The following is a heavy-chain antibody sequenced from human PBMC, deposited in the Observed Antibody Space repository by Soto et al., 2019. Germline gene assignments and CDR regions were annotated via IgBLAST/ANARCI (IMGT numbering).Heavy chain of an antibody. J-gene: IGHJ4*02. V-gene: IGHV2-5*02. D-gene: IGHD1-26*01. Sequence: QITLKESGPTLVKPTQTLTLTCTFSGFSLSTSGVGVGWIRQPPGKALEWLALIYWDDDKRYSQSLKSRLTITNDTSKNQVVLTMTDMDPVDTATYYCAHRPSRWELFTDWGQGTLVTVSS. CDR1: GFSLSTSGVG. CDR2: IYWDDDK. CDR3: AHRPSRWELFTD.